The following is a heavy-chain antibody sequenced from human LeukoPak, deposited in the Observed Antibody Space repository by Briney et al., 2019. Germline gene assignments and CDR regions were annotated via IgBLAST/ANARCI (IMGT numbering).Heavy chain of an antibody. CDR1: GGTFSSYA. CDR3: ASQNPNYYDSSGYGDY. Sequence: SVKVSCKASGGTFSSYAISWVRQAPGQGLEWMGGIIPIFGTANYAQKFQGRVTITADESTSTAYMELSSLRSEDTAVYYCASQNPNYYDSSGYGDYWGQGTLVTVSS. D-gene: IGHD3-22*01. V-gene: IGHV1-69*13. CDR2: IIPIFGTA. J-gene: IGHJ4*02.